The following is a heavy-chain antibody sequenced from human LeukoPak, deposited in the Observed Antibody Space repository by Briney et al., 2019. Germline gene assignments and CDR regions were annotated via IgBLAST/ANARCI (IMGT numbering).Heavy chain of an antibody. CDR1: GGTFSSYA. Sequence: AVKVSCKASGGTFSSYAISWVRQAPGQGLGWMGGFIPIFGTANYAQKFQGRVTITADESTSTAYMELSSLRSEDTAVYYCARTPPYSSGWYLKSGFDPWGQGTLVTVSS. CDR2: FIPIFGTA. V-gene: IGHV1-69*13. CDR3: ARTPPYSSGWYLKSGFDP. D-gene: IGHD6-19*01. J-gene: IGHJ5*02.